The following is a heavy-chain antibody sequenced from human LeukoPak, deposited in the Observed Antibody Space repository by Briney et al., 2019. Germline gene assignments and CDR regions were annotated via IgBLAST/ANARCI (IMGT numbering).Heavy chain of an antibody. D-gene: IGHD3-16*02. Sequence: SETLSLTCTVSGYSVSSGYYWGWIRQPPGRGLEWIVSMYHTGATYYNPSLKSRVTISVDTSKNQFSLKLSSVTAADTAVYYCAGGYRHNYFDYWGQGTLVTVSS. CDR1: GYSVSSGYY. CDR3: AGGYRHNYFDY. J-gene: IGHJ4*02. CDR2: MYHTGAT. V-gene: IGHV4-38-2*02.